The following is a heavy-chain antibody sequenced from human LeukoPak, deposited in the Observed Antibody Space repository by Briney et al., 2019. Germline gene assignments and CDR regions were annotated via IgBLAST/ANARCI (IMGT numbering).Heavy chain of an antibody. CDR3: ASLLNVAGYSGYDSDY. D-gene: IGHD5-12*01. CDR1: GGSFSGYY. Sequence: PSETLSLTCAVYGGSFSGYYWSWIRQPPGKGLEWIGEINHSGSTNYNPSLKSRVTMSVDTSKYQFSLRLSSVTAADTAVYYCASLLNVAGYSGYDSDYWGQGTLVTVSS. CDR2: INHSGST. V-gene: IGHV4-34*01. J-gene: IGHJ4*02.